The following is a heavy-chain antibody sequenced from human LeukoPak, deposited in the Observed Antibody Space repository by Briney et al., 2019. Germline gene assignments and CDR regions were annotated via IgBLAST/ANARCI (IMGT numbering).Heavy chain of an antibody. Sequence: VASVKVSCKASGGTFSSYAISWVRQAPGQGPEWMGGIIPIFGTANYAQKFQGRVTITTDESTSTAYMELSSLRSEDTAVYYCARAICSSTSCYGPAWFDPWGQGTLVTVSS. CDR1: GGTFSSYA. CDR3: ARAICSSTSCYGPAWFDP. D-gene: IGHD2-2*01. CDR2: IIPIFGTA. J-gene: IGHJ5*02. V-gene: IGHV1-69*05.